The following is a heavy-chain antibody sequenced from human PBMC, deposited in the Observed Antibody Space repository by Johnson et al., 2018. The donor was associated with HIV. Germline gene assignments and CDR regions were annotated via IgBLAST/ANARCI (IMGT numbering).Heavy chain of an antibody. CDR2: IGTAGDT. Sequence: EVQLVESGGGLEQPGGSLRLSCADSGCTFSRDDMHGVRQATGKGLEWVSGIGTAGDTYYPGSVKGRFTISRENAKNSLYLQMNSLRAGDTAVYYCARALGATYAFDIWGQGTMVTVSS. D-gene: IGHD1-26*01. CDR3: ARALGATYAFDI. V-gene: IGHV3-13*01. J-gene: IGHJ3*02. CDR1: GCTFSRDD.